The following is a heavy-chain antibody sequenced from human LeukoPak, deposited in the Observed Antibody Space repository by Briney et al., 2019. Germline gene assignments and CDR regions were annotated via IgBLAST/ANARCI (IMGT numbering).Heavy chain of an antibody. CDR1: GFTFSSYW. CDR2: IKQDGSEK. CDR3: ARVLLERRYDWFDP. D-gene: IGHD1-20*01. Sequence: GGSLRLSCAASGFTFSSYWMSRVRQAPGKGLEWVANIKQDGSEKYYVDSVKGRFTISRDNAKNSLYLQMNSLRAEDTAVYYCARVLLERRYDWFDPWGQGTLVTVSS. J-gene: IGHJ5*02. V-gene: IGHV3-7*03.